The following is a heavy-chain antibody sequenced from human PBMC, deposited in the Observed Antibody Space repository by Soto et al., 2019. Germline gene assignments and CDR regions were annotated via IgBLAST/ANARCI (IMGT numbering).Heavy chain of an antibody. V-gene: IGHV3-30*18. CDR1: GFTFGSYG. D-gene: IGHD1-26*01. Sequence: PGGSWRLSCAASGFTFGSYGMQWVRQAPCKGLEWVAGISYAGSNKYYADSVKGRFTTSRDNSKHTLYLQMNSPRAEDTAVYYCAEDQRGGNYTFDYWRQG. CDR3: AEDQRGGNYTFDY. J-gene: IGHJ4*02. CDR2: ISYAGSNK.